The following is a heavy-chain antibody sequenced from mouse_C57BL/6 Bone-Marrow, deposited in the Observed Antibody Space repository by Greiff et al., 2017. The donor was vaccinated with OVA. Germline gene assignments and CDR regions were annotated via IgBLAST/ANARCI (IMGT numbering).Heavy chain of an antibody. CDR3: ARDDGYFFEY. Sequence: QVHVKQSGAEVVRPGASVKLSCKASGYTFTDHYINWVKQRPGQGLEWIARIYPGSGNTSYNEKFKGKATLTAEKSSNTAYMQLSSLTSEDSAVYFCARDDGYFFEYWGQGTTLTVSS. CDR2: IYPGSGNT. D-gene: IGHD2-3*01. J-gene: IGHJ2*01. CDR1: GYTFTDHY. V-gene: IGHV1-76*01.